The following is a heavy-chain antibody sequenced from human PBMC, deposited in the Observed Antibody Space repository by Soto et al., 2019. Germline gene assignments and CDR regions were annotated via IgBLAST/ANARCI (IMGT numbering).Heavy chain of an antibody. D-gene: IGHD3-10*01. Sequence: QLQLQESGPGLVRPSGTLSLTCAVSGGFTSTNNWWSWVRQPPGKGLEWIGDAYHSGSTEYNPSLKNRSSISVYKSKNQSPLKLTSATAADTAVYYCARSPPSSYYGGSGTFDYWGQGTRVTVSS. J-gene: IGHJ4*02. CDR3: ARSPPSSYYGGSGTFDY. CDR1: GGFTSTNNW. CDR2: AYHSGST. V-gene: IGHV4-4*02.